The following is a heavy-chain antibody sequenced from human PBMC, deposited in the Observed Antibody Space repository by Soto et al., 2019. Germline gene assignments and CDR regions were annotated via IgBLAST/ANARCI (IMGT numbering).Heavy chain of an antibody. CDR3: ARESQSSGWSWFDY. J-gene: IGHJ4*02. Sequence: QVQLVQSGAEVKKPWDSVKVSCNASGYTFTNYYIHWVRQAPGPGIEWMGMINPSGGSTSYTRRFQGRVTLTRDTSTSTVYMELSSLRSEDTAVYYCARESQSSGWSWFDYWGQGTLVTVSS. V-gene: IGHV1-46*01. D-gene: IGHD6-19*01. CDR1: GYTFTNYY. CDR2: INPSGGST.